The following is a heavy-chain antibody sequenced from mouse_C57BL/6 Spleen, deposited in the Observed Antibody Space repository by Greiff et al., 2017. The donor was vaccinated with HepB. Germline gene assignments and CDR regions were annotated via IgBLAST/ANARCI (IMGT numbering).Heavy chain of an antibody. Sequence: EVQLVESGGDLVKPGGSLKLSCAASGFTFSSYGMSWVRQTPDKRLEWVATISSGGSYTYYPDSVKGRFTISRDNAKNTLYLQMSSLKSEDTAMYYCARHYYHDYDDYAMDYWGQGTSVTVSS. D-gene: IGHD2-4*01. CDR3: ARHYYHDYDDYAMDY. CDR1: GFTFSSYG. V-gene: IGHV5-6*01. J-gene: IGHJ4*01. CDR2: ISSGGSYT.